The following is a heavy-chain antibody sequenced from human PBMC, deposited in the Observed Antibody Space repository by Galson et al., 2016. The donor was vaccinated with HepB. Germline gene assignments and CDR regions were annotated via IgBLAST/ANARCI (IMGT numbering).Heavy chain of an antibody. Sequence: SLRLSCAASGFTFSSYAMDWVRQAPGKGLEWVAVISYDGSNKYYADSVKGRFTISRDKSKNTLYLQMNSLRAEDTAVYYCARGEAVTFGGVYFDYWGQGTLVTVSS. D-gene: IGHD3-16*01. V-gene: IGHV3-30*14. CDR2: ISYDGSNK. CDR3: ARGEAVTFGGVYFDY. CDR1: GFTFSSYA. J-gene: IGHJ4*02.